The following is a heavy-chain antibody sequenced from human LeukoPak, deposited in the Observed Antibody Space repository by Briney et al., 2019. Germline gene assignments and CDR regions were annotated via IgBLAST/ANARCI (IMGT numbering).Heavy chain of an antibody. CDR3: ASSNNYVWFDP. V-gene: IGHV4-4*02. D-gene: IGHD4-11*01. CDR2: VYHDGNT. Sequence: SGTLSLTCAVSGGSISSGTWWSWVRQPPGKGLEWIGEVYHDGNTKYSPSFRSRVTMSLDNSKSQFSLELSSVTAADTAVYYCASSNNYVWFDPWGQGALVTVSS. J-gene: IGHJ5*02. CDR1: GGSISSGTW.